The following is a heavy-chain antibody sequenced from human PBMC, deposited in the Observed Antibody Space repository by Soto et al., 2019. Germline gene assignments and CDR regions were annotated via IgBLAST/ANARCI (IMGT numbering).Heavy chain of an antibody. V-gene: IGHV3-23*01. J-gene: IGHJ4*02. CDR1: GVMFDNYA. D-gene: IGHD3-22*01. Sequence: EVRLLESGGGSVPPGASARLSCLTSGVMFDNYAMSWVRQSPARGLEWVAAISGSGHATYYTQSVRGRFTISRDKSKKTVFLQMNNLRTEETAIYYCAKGRYFDSSGGCANYWGLGTLVTVSS. CDR2: ISGSGHAT. CDR3: AKGRYFDSSGGCANY.